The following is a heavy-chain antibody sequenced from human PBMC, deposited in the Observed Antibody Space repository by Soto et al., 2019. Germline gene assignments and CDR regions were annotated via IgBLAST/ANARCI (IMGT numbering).Heavy chain of an antibody. CDR3: ARDGDRGSGWYRGGLDY. CDR1: GGTFSSYA. CDR2: IIPIFGTA. Sequence: QVQLVQSGAEVKKPGSSVKVSCKASGGTFSSYAISWVRQAPGQGLEWMGGIIPIFGTANYAQKFQGRVTITADETKGTAYNEQRRLRSEDAAVYYCARDGDRGSGWYRGGLDYWGQGTLVTVSS. D-gene: IGHD6-19*01. J-gene: IGHJ4*02. V-gene: IGHV1-69*01.